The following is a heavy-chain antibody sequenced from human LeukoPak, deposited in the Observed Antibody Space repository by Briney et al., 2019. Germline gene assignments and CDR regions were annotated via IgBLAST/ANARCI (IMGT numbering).Heavy chain of an antibody. CDR1: GGSISSGSYY. V-gene: IGHV4-61*02. CDR2: IYTSGST. CDR3: ARALGYFKTGYSSRRGWFDP. Sequence: PSETLSLTCTVSGGSISSGSYYWSWIRQPAGKGLEWIGRIYTSGSTNYNPSLKSRVTISVDTSKNQFSLKLSSVTAADTAVYYCARALGYFKTGYSSRRGWFDPWGQGTLVTVSS. D-gene: IGHD3/OR15-3a*01. J-gene: IGHJ5*02.